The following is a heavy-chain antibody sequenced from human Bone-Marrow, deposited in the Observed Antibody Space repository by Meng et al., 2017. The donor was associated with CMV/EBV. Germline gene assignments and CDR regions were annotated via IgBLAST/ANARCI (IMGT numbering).Heavy chain of an antibody. CDR1: GGSFSGYS. J-gene: IGHJ5*02. D-gene: IGHD2-2*01. V-gene: IGHV4-34*01. CDR3: ARDIVVVPAARNWFDP. Sequence: SDTLSLTCAVYGGSFSGYSWSWIRQPPGKGLDWIGEINHSGSTNYNPSLKSRVTIPVDTSKNQFSLKLCSVTAADTAVYYCARDIVVVPAARNWFDPWGQGTLVTVSS. CDR2: INHSGST.